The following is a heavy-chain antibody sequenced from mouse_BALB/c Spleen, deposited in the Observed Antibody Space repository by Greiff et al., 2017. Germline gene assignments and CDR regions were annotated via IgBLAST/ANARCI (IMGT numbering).Heavy chain of an antibody. CDR2: INPSSGYT. CDR1: GYTFTSYT. J-gene: IGHJ4*01. D-gene: IGHD2-4*01. CDR3: ARDDYDYAMDY. V-gene: IGHV1-4*02. Sequence: QVQLQQSAAELARPGASVKMSCKASGYTFTSYTMHWVKQRPGQGLEWIGYINPSSGYTEYNQKFKDKTTLTADKSSSTAYMQLSSLTSEDSAVYYCARDDYDYAMDYWGQGTSVTVSS.